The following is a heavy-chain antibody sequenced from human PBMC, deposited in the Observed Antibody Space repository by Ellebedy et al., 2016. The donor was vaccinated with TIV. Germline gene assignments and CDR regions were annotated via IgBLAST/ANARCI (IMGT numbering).Heavy chain of an antibody. CDR3: ARDRQGSGSYWFDF. J-gene: IGHJ4*02. CDR2: ITWNGGTL. D-gene: IGHD3-10*01. CDR1: GFTFDDHA. Sequence: GGSLRLXCEASGFTFDDHAMHWVRQAPGQGLEWVSGITWNGGTLGYADSVKGRFTISRDNAKNSLFLEMDSLAPEDTALYYCARDRQGSGSYWFDFWGQGTPVAVSS. V-gene: IGHV3-9*01.